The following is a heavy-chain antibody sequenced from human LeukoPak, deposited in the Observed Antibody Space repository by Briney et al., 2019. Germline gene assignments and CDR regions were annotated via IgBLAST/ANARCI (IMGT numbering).Heavy chain of an antibody. V-gene: IGHV1-2*02. CDR1: GYTFTDYY. J-gene: IGHJ3*02. CDR2: INPNTGGR. D-gene: IGHD6-13*01. CDR3: AREDSSSWYLGDDAFDI. Sequence: GASVKVSCKTSGYTFTDYYFHWVRQAPGQGLEWMGWINPNTGGRGYAQKFQGRVTMTRDTSISAAYMELSSLRSDDTAVYYCAREDSSSWYLGDDAFDIWGQGTMVTVSS.